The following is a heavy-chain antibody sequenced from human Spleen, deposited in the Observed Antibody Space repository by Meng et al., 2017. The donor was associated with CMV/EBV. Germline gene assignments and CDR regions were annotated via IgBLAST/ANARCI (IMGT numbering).Heavy chain of an antibody. V-gene: IGHV3-74*01. Sequence: IYWWHWVRQVPGKGLVWVSRIKSDGSDTSYADSVKGRFTIYRDNSKNTLHLQMNSLRAEDTAVYYCARDGPNSDFWSGYYSGDAFDIWGQGTMVTVSS. J-gene: IGHJ3*02. CDR2: IKSDGSDT. CDR1: IYW. CDR3: ARDGPNSDFWSGYYSGDAFDI. D-gene: IGHD3-3*01.